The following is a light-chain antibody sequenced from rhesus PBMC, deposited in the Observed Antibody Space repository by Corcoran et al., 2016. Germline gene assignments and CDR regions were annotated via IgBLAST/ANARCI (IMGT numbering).Light chain of an antibody. CDR2: KGS. CDR3: GQGTHWPYS. V-gene: IGKV2-64*01. CDR1: QSLVHSNGNTY. Sequence: DVVMTQSPLSLPITPGQPASISCRSSQSLVHSNGNTYLRWYQPKPGQPPRILIYKGSNRDSGVPDRLRGSGAGTDFTLKISRVEAEDVGCYYGGQGTHWPYSFGQGTKVEIK. J-gene: IGKJ2*01.